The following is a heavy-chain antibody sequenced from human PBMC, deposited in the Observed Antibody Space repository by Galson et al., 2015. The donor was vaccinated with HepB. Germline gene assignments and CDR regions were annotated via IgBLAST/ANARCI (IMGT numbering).Heavy chain of an antibody. V-gene: IGHV1-2*02. CDR2: INPKSGDT. Sequence: SVKVSCKASGFTFTDYYMNWVRQAPGQGLEWMGWINPKSGDTDYAQKFQGRVTMTRDTSVSTAYMELTRLTSDDTAVYYCATSTSGWYSWFDPWGQGTQVTVSS. CDR1: GFTFTDYY. J-gene: IGHJ5*02. D-gene: IGHD6-19*01. CDR3: ATSTSGWYSWFDP.